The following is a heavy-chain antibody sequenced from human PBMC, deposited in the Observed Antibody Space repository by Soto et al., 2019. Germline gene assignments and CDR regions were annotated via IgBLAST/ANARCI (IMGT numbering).Heavy chain of an antibody. CDR1: GYTFTSYG. V-gene: IGHV1-18*01. CDR2: ISAYNGNT. J-gene: IGHJ6*02. CDR3: ARDQFSAVYVFWSGYFSPVAYYYYGMDV. Sequence: GASVKVSCKASGYTFTSYGISWVRQAPGQGLEWMGWISAYNGNTNYAQKLQGRVTMTTDTSTSTAYMELRSLRSDDTAVYYCARDQFSAVYVFWSGYFSPVAYYYYGMDVWGQGTTVTVSS. D-gene: IGHD3-3*01.